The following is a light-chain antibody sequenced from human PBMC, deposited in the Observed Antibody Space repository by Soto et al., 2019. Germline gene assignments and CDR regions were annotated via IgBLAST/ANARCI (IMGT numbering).Light chain of an antibody. CDR2: GAS. CDR1: QDITDY. J-gene: IGKJ2*01. V-gene: IGKV1-33*01. Sequence: EIQMTQSPSSLSASLGDRVTITCQASQDITDYSNWYQQKPGKAPRLLIYGASFLEVGVPSRFSGSGSVTHFTLTISSLQTEDVATYYGQQYDSLPYNFGQGTRLEIK. CDR3: QQYDSLPYN.